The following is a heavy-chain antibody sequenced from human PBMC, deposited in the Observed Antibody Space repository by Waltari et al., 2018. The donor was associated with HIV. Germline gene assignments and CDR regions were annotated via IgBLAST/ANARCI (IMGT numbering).Heavy chain of an antibody. CDR3: ARGGASTTPRDYNYYGLDV. D-gene: IGHD2-2*01. CDR1: GYTFTDNS. Sequence: QVELVQSGAEVKKPGASVKVSCKASGYTFTDNSIHWVRQAPGPGLEWMGWMNRKMGGTKQEQKFQGRVTMTRDTSMSTVYMEVSRLTSDDTAVYYCARGGASTTPRDYNYYGLDVWGQGTTVTVSS. CDR2: MNRKMGGT. V-gene: IGHV1-2*02. J-gene: IGHJ6*02.